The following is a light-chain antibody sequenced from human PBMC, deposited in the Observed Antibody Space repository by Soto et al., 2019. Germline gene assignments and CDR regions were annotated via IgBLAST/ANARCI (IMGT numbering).Light chain of an antibody. CDR3: QQYGGSPLT. Sequence: EIVLTQSPATLAVSPGERATLSCRASQSVRINVAWYQQKNGQAPRLLVYGASTRASGIPDRFRGSGSGTDFTLTISGLEPEDFAGYYCQQYGGSPLTFGGGPRWIS. CDR2: GAS. V-gene: IGKV3-20*01. CDR1: QSVRIN. J-gene: IGKJ4*02.